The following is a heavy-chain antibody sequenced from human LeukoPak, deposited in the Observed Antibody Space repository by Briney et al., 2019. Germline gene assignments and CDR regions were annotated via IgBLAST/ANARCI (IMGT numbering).Heavy chain of an antibody. Sequence: AGGSLRLSCAASGSTFSSYAMSWVRQAPGKGLEWVSAISGSGGSTYYADSVKGRFTISRDNSKNTLYLQMNSLRAEDTAVYYCAKLRTAMVYYFDYWGQGTLVTVSS. J-gene: IGHJ4*02. CDR2: ISGSGGST. V-gene: IGHV3-23*01. D-gene: IGHD2-21*02. CDR1: GSTFSSYA. CDR3: AKLRTAMVYYFDY.